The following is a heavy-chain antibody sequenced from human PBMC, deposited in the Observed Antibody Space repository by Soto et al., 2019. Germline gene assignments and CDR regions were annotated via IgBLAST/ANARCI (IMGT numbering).Heavy chain of an antibody. Sequence: QVQLVQSGAEVKKPGASVKVSCKASGYTFTSYDINWVRQATGQGLEGMGWMNPNSGNTGNAQKFQGRVTMTSSTSISTAFMALSSLRFEATAVYYCAREKVGANDYWGQGTLVTVSS. CDR1: GYTFTSYD. J-gene: IGHJ4*02. CDR2: MNPNSGNT. V-gene: IGHV1-8*01. D-gene: IGHD1-26*01. CDR3: AREKVGANDY.